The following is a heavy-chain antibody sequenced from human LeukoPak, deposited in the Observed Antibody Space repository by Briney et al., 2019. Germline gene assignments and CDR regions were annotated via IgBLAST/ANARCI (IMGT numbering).Heavy chain of an antibody. J-gene: IGHJ6*02. CDR2: IRYDGSDE. V-gene: IGHV3-30*02. CDR1: GFTFSSYG. CDR3: ARHGDYYYGMDV. Sequence: QSGGSLRLSCAVSGFTFSSYGMHWVRQAPGKGLEWVAFIRYDGSDEHYADSVKGRFTISRDNSKNTLYLQMNSLRVEDTAVYYCARHGDYYYGMDVWGQGTTVTVSS. D-gene: IGHD3-16*01.